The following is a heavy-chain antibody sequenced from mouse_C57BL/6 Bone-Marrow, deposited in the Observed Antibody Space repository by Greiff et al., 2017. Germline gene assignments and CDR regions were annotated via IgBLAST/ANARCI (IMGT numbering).Heavy chain of an antibody. D-gene: IGHD1-1*01. V-gene: IGHV1-61*01. CDR2: IYPSDSET. J-gene: IGHJ3*01. CDR3: ARAGCYVSFFAY. CDR1: GYPFTSYW. Sequence: QVQLQQPGPELVRPGSSVKLSCKPSGYPFTSYWMDWVKQRPGQGLEWIGNIYPSDSETHYNQKFKDKATLTVDKSSSTAYMQLSSLTSEDSAVYYCARAGCYVSFFAYWRQATLGTASA.